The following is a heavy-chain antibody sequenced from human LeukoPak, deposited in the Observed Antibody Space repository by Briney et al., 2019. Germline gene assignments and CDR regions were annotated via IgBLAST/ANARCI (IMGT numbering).Heavy chain of an antibody. J-gene: IGHJ6*02. D-gene: IGHD5-24*01. V-gene: IGHV4-4*07. CDR3: ATGRDADSAWGYYDMDV. Sequence: PSETLSLTCTVSGGSITGYYWTWIRQPAGKGLEWIGRIYSAGSTNYNPPLKSRVTMSVDTSKNQFSLKLSSVTAADTAVYYCATGRDADSAWGYYDMDVWGQGTTVTVSS. CDR1: GGSITGYY. CDR2: IYSAGST.